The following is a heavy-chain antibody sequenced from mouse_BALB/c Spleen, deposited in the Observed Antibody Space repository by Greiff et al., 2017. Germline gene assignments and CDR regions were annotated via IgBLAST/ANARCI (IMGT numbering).Heavy chain of an antibody. CDR2: ISNGGGST. Sequence: DVKLVESGGGLVQPGGSLKLSCAASGFTFSSYTMSWVRQTLEKRLEWVAYISNGGGSTYYPDTVKGRFTISRDNAKNTLYLQMSSLKSEDTAMYYCARHAYYDYDGGYFDYWGQGTTLTVSS. J-gene: IGHJ2*01. CDR3: ARHAYYDYDGGYFDY. V-gene: IGHV5-12-2*01. CDR1: GFTFSSYT. D-gene: IGHD2-4*01.